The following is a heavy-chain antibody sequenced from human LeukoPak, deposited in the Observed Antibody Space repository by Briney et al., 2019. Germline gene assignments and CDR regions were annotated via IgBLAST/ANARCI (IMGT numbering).Heavy chain of an antibody. Sequence: GGSLRLSCAASGFTFDDYALHWVRQAPGKGLEWVSGFSWNGGSIGYADSVKGRFTISRDNAKNSLYLQMNSLRAEDTAVYSCTRDRQGPNLYEMHVWGQGTTVTVSS. D-gene: IGHD3-16*01. V-gene: IGHV3-9*01. CDR3: TRDRQGPNLYEMHV. J-gene: IGHJ6*02. CDR2: FSWNGGSI. CDR1: GFTFDDYA.